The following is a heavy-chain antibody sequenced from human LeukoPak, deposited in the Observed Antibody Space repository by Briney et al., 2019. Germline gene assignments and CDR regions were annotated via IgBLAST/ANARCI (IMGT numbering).Heavy chain of an antibody. CDR1: GASINSYR. D-gene: IGHD2-8*01. CDR3: ARGLRGYCTNGVCYKGYSSSWPYYFDY. Sequence: SETLSLTCNVSGASINSYRWNWIRQPPGKGLEWIGYISYDGKTNYNPSLKSRLTLSVDTSKNQFSLKLSSVTAADTAVYYCARGLRGYCTNGVCYKGYSSSWPYYFDYWGQGTLVTVSS. CDR2: ISYDGKT. J-gene: IGHJ4*02. V-gene: IGHV4-59*12.